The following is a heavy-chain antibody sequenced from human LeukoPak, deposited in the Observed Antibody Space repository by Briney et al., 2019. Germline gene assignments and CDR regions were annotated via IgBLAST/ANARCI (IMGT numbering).Heavy chain of an antibody. V-gene: IGHV1-18*04. Sequence: GASVKVSCKASGYTFTGYYMHWVRQAPGQGLEWMGWISAYNGNTNYAQKLQGRVTMTTDTSTSTAYMELRSLRSDDTAVYYCARDMAYYDSSGHSLGWFDPWGQGTLVTVSS. D-gene: IGHD3-22*01. J-gene: IGHJ5*02. CDR3: ARDMAYYDSSGHSLGWFDP. CDR2: ISAYNGNT. CDR1: GYTFTGYY.